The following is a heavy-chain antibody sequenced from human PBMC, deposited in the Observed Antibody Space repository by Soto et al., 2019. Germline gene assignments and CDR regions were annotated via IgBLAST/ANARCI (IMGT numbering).Heavy chain of an antibody. CDR3: ARGGQECSTTSRAYIYDGMDV. D-gene: IGHD2-2*01. CDR2: ISAYNGNT. J-gene: IGHJ6*02. Sequence: ASVKVSCKASGYTFSHYGIGWVRQAPGQGLEWMGWISAYNGNTHYAEKLQGRLTMTTDTSTSTADMELRSLRSDDTAVYYCARGGQECSTTSRAYIYDGMDVWG. CDR1: GYTFSHYG. V-gene: IGHV1-18*01.